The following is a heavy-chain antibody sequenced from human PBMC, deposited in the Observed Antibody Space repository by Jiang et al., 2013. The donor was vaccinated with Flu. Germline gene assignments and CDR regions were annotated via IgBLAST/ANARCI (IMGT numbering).Heavy chain of an antibody. CDR1: SGSIGNYV. J-gene: IGHJ6*02. CDR2: IYYTGST. V-gene: IGHV4-59*08. CDR3: ARQDGSYGMDV. Sequence: LLKPSETLSLTCTVXSGSIGNYVLGLDPPAPGKGLEWIGYIYYTGSTDYSPSLKRRVTMSVDTSKNQLSLQLSSVTAADTAVYYCARQDGSYGMDVWGQGTAVTVSS. D-gene: IGHD5-24*01.